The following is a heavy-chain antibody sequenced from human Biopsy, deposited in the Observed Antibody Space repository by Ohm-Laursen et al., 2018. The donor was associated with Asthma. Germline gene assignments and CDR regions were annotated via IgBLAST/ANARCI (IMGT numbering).Heavy chain of an antibody. CDR3: AKGEDPSPVAGGFDV. Sequence: SLRLSCAASGFTMGINGINWVRQAPGKGLEWVSLISYDASYSTYADSVKGRFTISRDNSRRTLYLHMNFLRTEDTAVYYCAKGEDPSPVAGGFDVWGQGTEVTVSS. V-gene: IGHV3-30*18. J-gene: IGHJ3*01. CDR2: ISYDASYS. D-gene: IGHD4-23*01. CDR1: GFTMGING.